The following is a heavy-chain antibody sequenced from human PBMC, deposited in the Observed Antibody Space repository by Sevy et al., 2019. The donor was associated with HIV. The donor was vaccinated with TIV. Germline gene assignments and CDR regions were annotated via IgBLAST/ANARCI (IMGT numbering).Heavy chain of an antibody. CDR2: ISGSGGST. J-gene: IGHJ6*03. Sequence: GGSLRLSCAASGFTFSSYAMSWVRQAPGKGLELVSAISGSGGSTYYADSVKGRFTISRDNSKNTLYLQMNSLRAEDTAVYYCAKDGYKPSVGDENYYYYYMDVWGKGTTVTVSS. CDR1: GFTFSSYA. D-gene: IGHD1-20*01. CDR3: AKDGYKPSVGDENYYYYYMDV. V-gene: IGHV3-23*01.